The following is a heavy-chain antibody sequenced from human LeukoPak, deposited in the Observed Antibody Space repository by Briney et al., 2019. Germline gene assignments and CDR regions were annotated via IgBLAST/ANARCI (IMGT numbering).Heavy chain of an antibody. CDR3: ACAMIAVVNTENYYYYGMDV. J-gene: IGHJ6*02. CDR1: GGTFSSYA. CDR2: IIPIFGTA. D-gene: IGHD3-22*01. Sequence: ASVKVSCKASGGTFSSYAISWVRQAPGQGLEWMGGIIPIFGTANYAQKFQGRVTITADESTSTAYMELSSLRSEDTAVYYCACAMIAVVNTENYYYYGMDVWGQGTTVTVSS. V-gene: IGHV1-69*13.